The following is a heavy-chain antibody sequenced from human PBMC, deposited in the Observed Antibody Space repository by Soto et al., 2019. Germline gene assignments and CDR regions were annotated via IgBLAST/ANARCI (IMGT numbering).Heavy chain of an antibody. CDR2: IGGSGTGGRT. D-gene: IGHD6-13*01. CDR3: AKSPGGIDVDNTIYYGIDV. V-gene: IGHV3-23*01. J-gene: IGHJ6*02. CDR1: GLTFSTYA. Sequence: EVHLLESGGALVQPGGSLRLSCTASGLTFSTYAMSWVRQAPGKGLEWVSAIGGSGTGGRTYYADSVKGLFTISRDNSKNTVYLQMKSLRADDRAVYYCAKSPGGIDVDNTIYYGIDVCGPGHTVSVSS.